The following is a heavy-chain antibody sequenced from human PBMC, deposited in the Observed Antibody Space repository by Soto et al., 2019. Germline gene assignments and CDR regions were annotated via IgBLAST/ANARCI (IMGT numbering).Heavy chain of an antibody. J-gene: IGHJ4*02. CDR3: ARARKSAYITGGFDA. CDR1: GASVSDYY. CDR2: SSYHAIP. D-gene: IGHD3-3*01. V-gene: IGHV4-59*02. Sequence: QVQLQESGPGLVKPSETLSLTCTVSGASVSDYYWAWIRQSPEKGLQYIAYSSYHAIPNLNPALDSRNNIAIDTSRNPFSLTVTSLTAADTAVYYCARARKSAYITGGFDAWGQGAQVTVSS.